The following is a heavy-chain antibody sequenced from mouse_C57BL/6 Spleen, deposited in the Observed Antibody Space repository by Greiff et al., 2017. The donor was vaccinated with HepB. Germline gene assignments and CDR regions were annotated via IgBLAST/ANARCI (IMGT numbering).Heavy chain of an antibody. D-gene: IGHD1-1*01. J-gene: IGHJ3*01. V-gene: IGHV5-4*03. CDR2: ISDGGSYT. CDR3: ARVGYYGSNGFAY. Sequence: EVKLVESGGGLVKPGGSLKLSCAASGFTFSSYAMSWVRQTPEKRLEWVATISDGGSYTYYPDNVKGRFTISRDNAKNNLYLQMSHLKSEETAMYYCARVGYYGSNGFAYWGQGTLVTVSA. CDR1: GFTFSSYA.